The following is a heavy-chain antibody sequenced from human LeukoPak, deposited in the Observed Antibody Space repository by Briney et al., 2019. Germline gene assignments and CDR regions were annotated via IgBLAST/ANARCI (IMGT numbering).Heavy chain of an antibody. D-gene: IGHD3-3*01. CDR1: GGSISSGGYS. J-gene: IGHJ5*02. CDR2: IYHSGST. V-gene: IGHV4-30-2*01. CDR3: ARGERSGYYIAWFDP. Sequence: PSETLSLTCAVSGGSISSGGYSWSWIRQPPGKGLEWIGYIYHSGSTYYNPSLKSRVTISVDRSKNQFSLKLSSVTAADTAVYYCARGERSGYYIAWFDPWGQGTLVTVSS.